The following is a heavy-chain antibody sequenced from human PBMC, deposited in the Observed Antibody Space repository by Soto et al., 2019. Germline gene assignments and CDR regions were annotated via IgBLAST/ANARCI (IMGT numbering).Heavy chain of an antibody. D-gene: IGHD2-2*01. CDR1: GGSISSGGYY. CDR2: IYYSGST. Sequence: QVQLQESGPGLVKPSQTLSLTCTVSGGSISSGGYYWSWIRQHPGKGLEWMGYIYYSGSTYYNPSFKSRVTTSVDTAKNQFSLKLSSVTAADTAVYYCARVWDIVGVPALLPKNWYFDLWGRGTLVTVSS. V-gene: IGHV4-31*03. J-gene: IGHJ2*01. CDR3: ARVWDIVGVPALLPKNWYFDL.